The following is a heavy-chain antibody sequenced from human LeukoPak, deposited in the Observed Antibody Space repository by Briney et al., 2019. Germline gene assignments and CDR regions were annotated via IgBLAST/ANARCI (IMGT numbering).Heavy chain of an antibody. Sequence: GGSLRLSCAASGFAFETYNMNWVRQAPGKGLEWVSSISFLSDYIYYADSVKGRFTISRDNAKNSLYLQMESLRVEDTAVYYCARPPQAGYYWFFDLWGRGTPVTVSS. CDR2: ISFLSDYI. CDR1: GFAFETYN. V-gene: IGHV3-21*06. J-gene: IGHJ2*01. CDR3: ARPPQAGYYWFFDL. D-gene: IGHD5-12*01.